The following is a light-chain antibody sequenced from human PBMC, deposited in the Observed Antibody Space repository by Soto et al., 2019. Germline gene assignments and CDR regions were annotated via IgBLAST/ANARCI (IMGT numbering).Light chain of an antibody. CDR1: QSINKY. CDR3: QQSYNIPLS. J-gene: IGKJ4*01. Sequence: DIQVTQSPSSLSASVGDRVTITCRASQSINKYLNWYQQKPGKAPKLLIYAASSLQRGVPSGFSGSGSGTDFTLTISSLQPEDSATYYCQQSYNIPLSFGGGTKVDIK. V-gene: IGKV1-39*01. CDR2: AAS.